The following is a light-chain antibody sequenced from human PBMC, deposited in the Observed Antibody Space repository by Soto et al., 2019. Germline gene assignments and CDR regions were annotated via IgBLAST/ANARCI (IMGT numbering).Light chain of an antibody. V-gene: IGKV1-5*01. CDR3: QQYNYFWA. CDR1: QSISSW. J-gene: IGKJ1*01. Sequence: DIQRTQSPSRLSASLGDGVTITCRASQSISSWLAWYQQKPGKAPKLLIYDASNLESGVPSRFSGGGSGTEFSLTISSLQPDDFATYYCQQYNYFWAFGQGTKVDIK. CDR2: DAS.